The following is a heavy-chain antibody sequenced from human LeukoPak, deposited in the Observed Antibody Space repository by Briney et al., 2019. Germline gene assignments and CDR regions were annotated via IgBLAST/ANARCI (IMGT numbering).Heavy chain of an antibody. CDR3: ARNKPEYYFFYGMDV. J-gene: IGHJ6*02. V-gene: IGHV4-59*08. Sequence: SETLSLTCTVSGGSMRSYYWSWIRQPPGKGLEWLGYIYYSGITNYNPSLKSRVTISVDTSTNQFSLKLSSVTAADTAVYYCARNKPEYYFFYGMDVWGQGSTVIVSS. CDR2: IYYSGIT. CDR1: GGSMRSYY.